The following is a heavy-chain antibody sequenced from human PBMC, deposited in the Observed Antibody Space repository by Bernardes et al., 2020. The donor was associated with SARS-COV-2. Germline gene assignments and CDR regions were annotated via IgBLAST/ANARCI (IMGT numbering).Heavy chain of an antibody. Sequence: SVKVSCKASGGTFSSYAISWVRQAPGQGLEWMGGIIPIFGTANYAQKFQGRVTITADESTSTAYMELSSLRSEDTAVYYCASRAYYYYYYMDVWGKGTTVTVSS. CDR3: ASRAYYYYYYMDV. CDR2: IIPIFGTA. V-gene: IGHV1-69*13. J-gene: IGHJ6*03. CDR1: GGTFSSYA. D-gene: IGHD6-6*01.